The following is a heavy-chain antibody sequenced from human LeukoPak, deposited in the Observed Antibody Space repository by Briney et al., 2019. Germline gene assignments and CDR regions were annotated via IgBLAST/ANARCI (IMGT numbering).Heavy chain of an antibody. J-gene: IGHJ4*02. V-gene: IGHV3-23*01. CDR3: AKDLYCSSNSCYLFDY. D-gene: IGHD2-2*01. CDR1: GFTFSSYV. Sequence: PGGSLRLSCAASGFTFSSYVMSWVRQAPGKGLEWVSAISGSGVSTYYADSVKGRFTISRDYSKNTLYLQMDSLRAEDTAVYYCAKDLYCSSNSCYLFDYWGQGTLVTVSS. CDR2: ISGSGVST.